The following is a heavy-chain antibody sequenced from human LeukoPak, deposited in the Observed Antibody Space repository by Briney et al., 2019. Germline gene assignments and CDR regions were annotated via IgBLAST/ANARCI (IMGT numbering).Heavy chain of an antibody. D-gene: IGHD6-19*01. Sequence: GASVKVSCKTSGFTFTGYYIHWLRQAPGQGLEWMGWINPKRGDTNYAPKFQGRVTMTRDTSIRTAYMDLSSLRSDDTAVYYCARDWGMVAGTAGDYWGQGTLVTVSS. J-gene: IGHJ4*02. CDR3: ARDWGMVAGTAGDY. CDR1: GFTFTGYY. CDR2: INPKRGDT. V-gene: IGHV1-2*02.